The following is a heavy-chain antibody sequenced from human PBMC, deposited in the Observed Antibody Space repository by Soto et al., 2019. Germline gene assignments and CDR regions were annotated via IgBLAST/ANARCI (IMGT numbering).Heavy chain of an antibody. CDR2: INPSGGST. D-gene: IGHD3-22*01. V-gene: IGHV1-46*01. Sequence: ASVKVSCKASGYVFSNHYMHWVRQAPGQGLEWMGIINPSGGSTSYSQKFQGRVAMTSDTSTSTGYMELRSLRSEDTAVYYCAREGSYYFDSRLASWGQGTLVTVSS. CDR3: AREGSYYFDSRLAS. CDR1: GYVFSNHY. J-gene: IGHJ4*02.